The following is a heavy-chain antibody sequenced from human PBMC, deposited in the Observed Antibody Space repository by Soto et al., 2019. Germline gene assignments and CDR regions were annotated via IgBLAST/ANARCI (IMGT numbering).Heavy chain of an antibody. CDR1: GGSVSSGSYY. J-gene: IGHJ4*02. V-gene: IGHV4-61*01. CDR2: IYYSGST. CDR3: ARAGSLYSSGWFYYFDY. D-gene: IGHD6-19*01. Sequence: PSETLSLTCTVSGGSVSSGSYYWSWIRQPPGKGLEWIGYIYYSGSTNYNPSLKSRVTISVDTSKNQFSLKLSYVTAADTAVYYCARAGSLYSSGWFYYFDYWGQGTLVTVSS.